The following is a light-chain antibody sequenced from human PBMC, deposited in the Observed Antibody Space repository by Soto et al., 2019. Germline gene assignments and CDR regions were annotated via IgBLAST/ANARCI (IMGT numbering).Light chain of an antibody. J-gene: IGKJ1*01. V-gene: IGKV3-20*01. CDR3: QQYGNPAQP. CDR2: GAS. CDR1: QSVNSSY. Sequence: LTLSSVTLSLKKGERDTISCRASQSVNSSYLAWYQHPPGQAPRLLIYGASTRATGITDRFSGSGSGTDFTLTIARLAPGDREVYYRQQYGNPAQPLGRGTHV.